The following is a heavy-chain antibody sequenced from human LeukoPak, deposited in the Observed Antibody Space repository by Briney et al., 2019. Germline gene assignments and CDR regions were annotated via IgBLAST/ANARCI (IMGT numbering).Heavy chain of an antibody. CDR2: INHSGST. CDR3: ARGRYYYDSSGYSFGFDT. V-gene: IGHV4-34*01. CDR1: GGSFSGYY. Sequence: SETLSLTCAVYGGSFSGYYWSWIRQPPGKGLEWIGEINHSGSTNYNPSLKSRVTISVDTSKNQFSLKLSSVTAADTAVYYCARGRYYYDSSGYSFGFDTWGQGTMVTVSS. J-gene: IGHJ3*02. D-gene: IGHD3-22*01.